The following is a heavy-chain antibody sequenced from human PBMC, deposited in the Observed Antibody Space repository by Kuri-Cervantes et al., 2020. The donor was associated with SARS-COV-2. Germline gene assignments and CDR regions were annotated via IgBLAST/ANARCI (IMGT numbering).Heavy chain of an antibody. CDR1: GFTFSSYA. D-gene: IGHD6-19*01. J-gene: IGHJ4*02. CDR3: ARGYSSGWYFDY. CDR2: ISYDGSNK. Sequence: GGSLRLSCAASGFTFSSYAMRWVRQAPGKGLEWVAVISYDGSNKYYADSVKGRFTISRDNAKNSLYLQMNSLRAEDTAVYYCARGYSSGWYFDYWGQGTLVTVSS. V-gene: IGHV3-30-3*01.